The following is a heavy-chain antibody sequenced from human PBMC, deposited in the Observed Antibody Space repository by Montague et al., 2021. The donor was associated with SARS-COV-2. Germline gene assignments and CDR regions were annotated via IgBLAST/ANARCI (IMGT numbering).Heavy chain of an antibody. CDR2: VYFSWTA. J-gene: IGHJ4*02. V-gene: IGHV4-59*08. D-gene: IGHD6-19*01. Sequence: SETLSLTCTVSAGSINNHYWSWIRQTPGKELEWIAYVYFSWTASYNPSLKSRVTISVDTSRNQFSLQLTSVTAADTAVYYCARRPSSGWSFDYWGQGTQVSVSS. CDR1: AGSINNHY. CDR3: ARRPSSGWSFDY.